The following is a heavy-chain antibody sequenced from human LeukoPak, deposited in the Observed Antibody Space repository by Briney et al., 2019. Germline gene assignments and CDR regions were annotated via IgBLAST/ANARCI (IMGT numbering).Heavy chain of an antibody. J-gene: IGHJ4*02. D-gene: IGHD6-13*01. V-gene: IGHV3-21*01. CDR3: ARESDYSSSWYGSGEFDY. CDR1: GFTFSSYS. CDR2: IISSSSYI. Sequence: GGSLRLSCAASGFTFSSYSMNWVRQAPGKGLEWVSSIISSSSYIYYADSVKGRFTISRDNAKNSLYLQMNSLRAEDTAVYYCARESDYSSSWYGSGEFDYWGQGTLVTVSS.